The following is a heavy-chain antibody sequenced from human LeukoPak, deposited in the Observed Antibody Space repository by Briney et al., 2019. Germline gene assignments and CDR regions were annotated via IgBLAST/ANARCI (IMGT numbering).Heavy chain of an antibody. D-gene: IGHD2-15*01. V-gene: IGHV4-30-2*01. Sequence: PSETLSLTCTVSGGSISSGDYYWSWIRQPPGKGLEWIGYIYHSGSTYYNPSLKSRVTISVDRSKNQFSLKLSSVTAADTAVYYCARGRITDGMDVWGKGTTVTVSS. CDR1: GGSISSGDYY. CDR2: IYHSGST. CDR3: ARGRITDGMDV. J-gene: IGHJ6*04.